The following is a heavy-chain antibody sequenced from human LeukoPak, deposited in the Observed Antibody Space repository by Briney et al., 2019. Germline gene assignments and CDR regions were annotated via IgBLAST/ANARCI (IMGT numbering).Heavy chain of an antibody. Sequence: SETLSLTCNVSDGSSSRYYWSWIRQPPGKGLEWICYIYSSGTTNYNPSLKSRVTLSVDTSKNQFSLKLNSVTAADTAVYYCARHVSYTGDAFDIWGQGTMVTVSS. J-gene: IGHJ3*02. V-gene: IGHV4-59*08. D-gene: IGHD1-26*01. CDR1: DGSSSRYY. CDR3: ARHVSYTGDAFDI. CDR2: IYSSGTT.